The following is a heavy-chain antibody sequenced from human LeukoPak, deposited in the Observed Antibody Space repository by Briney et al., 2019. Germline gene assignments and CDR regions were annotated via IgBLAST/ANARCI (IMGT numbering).Heavy chain of an antibody. CDR1: GGTFSRHA. J-gene: IGHJ4*02. CDR2: IIPIFGTT. Sequence: SVKVSCKASGGTFSRHAISWVRQAPGQGLEWVGGIIPIFGTTNYAQKFQGRVTITTDESTSTGYMELRSLRSDDTAVYYRARGDSGYDYGFDNWGQGTLVTVSS. D-gene: IGHD5-12*01. V-gene: IGHV1-69*05. CDR3: ARGDSGYDYGFDN.